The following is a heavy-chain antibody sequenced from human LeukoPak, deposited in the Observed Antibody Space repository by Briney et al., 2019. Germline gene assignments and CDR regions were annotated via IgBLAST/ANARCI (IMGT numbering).Heavy chain of an antibody. D-gene: IGHD5-18*01. CDR2: ISSSSSYI. J-gene: IGHJ4*02. Sequence: GGSLRLSCAASGFTFSSYSMNWVRQAPGKGPEWVSSISSSSSYIYYADSVKGRFTISRDNSKNTLYLQMNSLRAEDTAVYYCARGRYSYGIDYWGQGTLVTVSS. V-gene: IGHV3-21*04. CDR3: ARGRYSYGIDY. CDR1: GFTFSSYS.